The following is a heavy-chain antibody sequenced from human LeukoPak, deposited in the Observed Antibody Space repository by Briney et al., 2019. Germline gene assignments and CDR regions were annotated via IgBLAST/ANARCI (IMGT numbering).Heavy chain of an antibody. CDR1: GFIFSNYW. Sequence: PGGSLRLSCEASGFIFSNYWMGWVRQAPGKGLEWVSYISSSSSTIYYADSVKGRFTISRDNAKNSLYLQMNSLRAEDTAVYYCAREGVVGATNFDYWGQGTLVTVSS. CDR3: AREGVVGATNFDY. J-gene: IGHJ4*02. V-gene: IGHV3-48*04. CDR2: ISSSSSTI. D-gene: IGHD1-26*01.